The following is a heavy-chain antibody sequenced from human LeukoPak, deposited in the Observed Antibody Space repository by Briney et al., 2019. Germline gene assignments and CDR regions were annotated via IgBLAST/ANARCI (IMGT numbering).Heavy chain of an antibody. Sequence: SETLSLTCTVSGGSISSYYWSWIRQPPGKGLEWIGYIYYSGSTNYNPSLKSRVTISVDTSKNQFSLKLSSVTAADTAVYYCARGLDYYDSSGYYSPFDYWGQGTLVTVSS. CDR3: ARGLDYYDSSGYYSPFDY. J-gene: IGHJ4*02. V-gene: IGHV4-59*01. CDR2: IYYSGST. CDR1: GGSISSYY. D-gene: IGHD3-22*01.